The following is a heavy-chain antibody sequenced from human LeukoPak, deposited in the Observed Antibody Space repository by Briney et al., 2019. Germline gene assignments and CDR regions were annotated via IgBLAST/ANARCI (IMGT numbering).Heavy chain of an antibody. CDR2: IYSGGIT. V-gene: IGHV3-53*01. CDR1: GFTVTTNY. CDR3: AKTTRYFDWLLSEFDY. Sequence: PGGSLRLSCAASGFTVTTNYMSWVRQAPGKGLEWVSVIYSGGITYYADSVKGRFTISRDSSKNTLYLQMNSLRAEDTAVYYCAKTTRYFDWLLSEFDYWGQGTLVTVSS. J-gene: IGHJ4*02. D-gene: IGHD3-9*01.